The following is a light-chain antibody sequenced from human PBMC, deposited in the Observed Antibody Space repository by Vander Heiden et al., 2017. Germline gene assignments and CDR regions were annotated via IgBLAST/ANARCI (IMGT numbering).Light chain of an antibody. Sequence: IQLTQSPSSLSASVGDRVTITCRASQGISSYLAWYQQKPGKAPKLLIYAASTLQSGVPSRFSGSGSGTDFTLTISSLQPEDFATYYCQQLRGTFGHGTKVDIK. CDR2: AAS. CDR1: QGISSY. J-gene: IGKJ3*01. V-gene: IGKV1-9*01. CDR3: QQLRGT.